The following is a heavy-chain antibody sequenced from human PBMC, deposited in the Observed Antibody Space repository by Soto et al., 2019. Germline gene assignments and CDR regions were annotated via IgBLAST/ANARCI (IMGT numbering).Heavy chain of an antibody. Sequence: ASVKVSCKASGGTFSSYAISWVRQAPGQGLEWMGGIIPIFGTANYAQKFQGRVTITADESTSTAYMELSSLRSEDTAVCYCEREANLQNFGVVIASFDYWGQGTLVTVSS. D-gene: IGHD3-3*01. CDR2: IIPIFGTA. V-gene: IGHV1-69*13. J-gene: IGHJ4*02. CDR3: EREANLQNFGVVIASFDY. CDR1: GGTFSSYA.